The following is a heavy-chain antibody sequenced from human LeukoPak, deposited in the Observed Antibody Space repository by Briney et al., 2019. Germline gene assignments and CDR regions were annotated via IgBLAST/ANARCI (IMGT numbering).Heavy chain of an antibody. J-gene: IGHJ5*02. V-gene: IGHV3-33*01. CDR2: IWYDGSNK. D-gene: IGHD3-9*01. CDR1: GFTFSSYG. CDR3: ARELKDYGILTGWSLGP. Sequence: QPGRSLRLSCAASGFTFSSYGMHWVRQAPGKGLEWVAVIWYDGSNKYYADSVKGRFTISRDNSKNTLYLQMNSLRAEDTAVYYCARELKDYGILTGWSLGPWGQGTLVTVSS.